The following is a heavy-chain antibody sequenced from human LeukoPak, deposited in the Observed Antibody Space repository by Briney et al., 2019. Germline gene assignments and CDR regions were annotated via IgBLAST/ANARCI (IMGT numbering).Heavy chain of an antibody. CDR3: ARDNDVAAGPSYYYYYMDV. J-gene: IGHJ6*03. Sequence: SETLSLTCAVYGGSFSGYYWSWIRQPPGKGLEWIGEINHSGSTNYNPSLKSRVTISVDTSKNQFSLKLSSVTAADTAVYYCARDNDVAAGPSYYYYYMDVWGKGTTVTISS. CDR2: INHSGST. CDR1: GGSFSGYY. V-gene: IGHV4-34*01. D-gene: IGHD6-13*01.